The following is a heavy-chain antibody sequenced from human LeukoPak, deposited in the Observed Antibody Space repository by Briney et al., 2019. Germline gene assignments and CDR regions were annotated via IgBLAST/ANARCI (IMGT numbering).Heavy chain of an antibody. V-gene: IGHV1-18*01. CDR1: GYTFTNYG. CDR2: ISAYNGNT. CDR3: AGDQSHITMTNWSPAVDI. J-gene: IGHJ3*02. Sequence: GASVKVSCKASGYTFTNYGINWVRQAPGQGLEWMGWISAYNGNTNYAQKLQGRVTMTTDTSTSTAYMELRSLRSDDTAVYYCAGDQSHITMTNWSPAVDIWGQGTMVTVSS. D-gene: IGHD3-22*01.